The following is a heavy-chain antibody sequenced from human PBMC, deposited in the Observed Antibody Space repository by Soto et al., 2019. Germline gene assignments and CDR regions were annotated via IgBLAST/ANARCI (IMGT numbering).Heavy chain of an antibody. D-gene: IGHD3-3*01. CDR2: ISGSGGST. V-gene: IGHV3-23*01. Sequence: GGSLRLSCAASGFTFSSYAMSWVRQAPGKGLEWVSAISGSGGSTYYADSVKGRFTISRANSKNTLYLQMNSLRAEDTAVYYCAKDRTELRFLEWLLSGFDYWGQGTLVTVSS. CDR1: GFTFSSYA. CDR3: AKDRTELRFLEWLLSGFDY. J-gene: IGHJ4*02.